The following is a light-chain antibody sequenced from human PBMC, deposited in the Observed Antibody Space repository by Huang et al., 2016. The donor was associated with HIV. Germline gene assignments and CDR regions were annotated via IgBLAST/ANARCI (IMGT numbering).Light chain of an antibody. V-gene: IGKV1-39*01. CDR3: QQTYSTPKT. Sequence: DIQMTQSPSSLSASVGDRVTITCRTSQRISSYLHWFQKKPGKAPKLLIHSTSSLQGGVSSRFSGSGSGTHFTLTINSLQPEDSATYYCQQTYSTPKTFGQGTKLEIK. CDR1: QRISSY. CDR2: STS. J-gene: IGKJ2*01.